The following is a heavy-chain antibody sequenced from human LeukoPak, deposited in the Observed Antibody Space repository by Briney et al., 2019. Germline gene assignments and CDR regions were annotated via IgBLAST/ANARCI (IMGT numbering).Heavy chain of an antibody. CDR2: MSPNSGDT. J-gene: IGHJ4*02. D-gene: IGHD1-1*01. Sequence: ASVKVSCKTSGYTFTNLDINWLRQAPGQGLEWMGWMSPNSGDTGYAQKFQGRVSMTRDIFKSTAYMELSSLRSEDTAIYYCAINPPNTGDFYYWGLGTLVTVSS. CDR3: AINPPNTGDFYY. CDR1: GYTFTNLD. V-gene: IGHV1-8*01.